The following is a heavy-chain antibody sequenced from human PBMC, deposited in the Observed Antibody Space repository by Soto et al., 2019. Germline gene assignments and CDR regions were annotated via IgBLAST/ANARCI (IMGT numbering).Heavy chain of an antibody. CDR2: IYSDGST. Sequence: GSLRLSCAASGFTVSSNYMNWVRQAPGKGLEWVSVIYSDGSTYYADSVKGRFTISRDNSKNTLYLQMNSLRAEDTAVYYCARDTTKYSGYDSAAFDIWGQGTMVTVSS. D-gene: IGHD5-12*01. CDR3: ARDTTKYSGYDSAAFDI. CDR1: GFTVSSNY. V-gene: IGHV3-66*01. J-gene: IGHJ3*02.